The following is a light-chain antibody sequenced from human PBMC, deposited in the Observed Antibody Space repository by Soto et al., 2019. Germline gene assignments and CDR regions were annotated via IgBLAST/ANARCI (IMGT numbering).Light chain of an antibody. V-gene: IGKV3-20*01. CDR3: QHYATLSV. CDR1: QAVGGAF. Sequence: DIVLTQSPGTLSLSPGERATLSCRASQAVGGAFLAWYQQKPARAPRLLIYDVSSRAPGISDRFSGSESGTDFPLTINRVEPEDFEVYYCQHYATLSVFGQGTRLEIK. CDR2: DVS. J-gene: IGKJ2*01.